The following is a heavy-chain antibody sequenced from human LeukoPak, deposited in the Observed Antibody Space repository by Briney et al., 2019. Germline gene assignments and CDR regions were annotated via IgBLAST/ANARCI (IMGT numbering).Heavy chain of an antibody. CDR3: ARRRIVGATGDAFDI. D-gene: IGHD1-26*01. J-gene: IGHJ3*02. Sequence: ASVKVSCKASGGTFSSYAISWVRQAPGQGLEWMGGIIPIFGTANYAQKFQGRVTITADESTSTAYMELSSLRSEDTAVYYCARRRIVGATGDAFDIWGQGTMVTVSS. CDR2: IIPIFGTA. V-gene: IGHV1-69*13. CDR1: GGTFSSYA.